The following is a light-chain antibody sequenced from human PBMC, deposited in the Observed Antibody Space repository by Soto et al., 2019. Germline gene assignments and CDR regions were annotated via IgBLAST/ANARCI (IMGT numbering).Light chain of an antibody. J-gene: IGKJ5*01. CDR1: QSISSY. CDR2: AAS. V-gene: IGKV1-39*01. CDR3: QQGYSTPIT. Sequence: IQMTQSPSSLSSSLGDRVTLTWRASQSISSYLNWYQQKPGKAPKLLSYAASSLQSGVPSRFSGSGSGTDFTLTISSLKPEDFETYYCQQGYSTPITFGQGTRLEIK.